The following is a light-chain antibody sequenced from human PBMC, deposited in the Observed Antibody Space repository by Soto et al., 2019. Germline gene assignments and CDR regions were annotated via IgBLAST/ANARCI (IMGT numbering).Light chain of an antibody. CDR2: EVI. Sequence: QSALTQPASVSGSPGQSITISCTGTSSDVGGYEYVSWYQQYPGKAPKLMIYEVIDRPAGAPRRFSGSKSGNTASLTITGLQAEDEADYYCSSYTHSNTYVFGTGTKVTVL. J-gene: IGLJ1*01. V-gene: IGLV2-14*01. CDR3: SSYTHSNTYV. CDR1: SSDVGGYEY.